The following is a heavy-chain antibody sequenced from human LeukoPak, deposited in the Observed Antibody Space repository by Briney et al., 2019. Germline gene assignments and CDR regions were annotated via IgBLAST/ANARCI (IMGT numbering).Heavy chain of an antibody. D-gene: IGHD3-22*01. J-gene: IGHJ4*02. CDR3: AREKYYYDSSGYYATYYFDY. Sequence: SVKVSCKASGGTFISYAISWVRQAPGQGLEWMGGIIPIFGTANYAQKFQGRLTITADESTSTAYMELSSLRSEDTAVYYCAREKYYYDSSGYYATYYFDYWGQGTLVTVSS. CDR1: GGTFISYA. V-gene: IGHV1-69*13. CDR2: IIPIFGTA.